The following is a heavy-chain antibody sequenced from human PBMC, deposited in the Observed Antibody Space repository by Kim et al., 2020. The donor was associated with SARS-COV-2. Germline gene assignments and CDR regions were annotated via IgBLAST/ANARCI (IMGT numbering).Heavy chain of an antibody. D-gene: IGHD5-12*01. CDR3: ARLLWNSGYVPYYYYYGMDV. Sequence: SETLSLTCAVYGGSFSGYYWSWIRQPPGKGLEWIGEINHSGSTNYNPSLKSRVTISVDTSKNQFSLKLSSVTAADTAVYYCARLLWNSGYVPYYYYYGMDVWGQGTTGTVSS. J-gene: IGHJ6*02. CDR2: INHSGST. CDR1: GGSFSGYY. V-gene: IGHV4-34*01.